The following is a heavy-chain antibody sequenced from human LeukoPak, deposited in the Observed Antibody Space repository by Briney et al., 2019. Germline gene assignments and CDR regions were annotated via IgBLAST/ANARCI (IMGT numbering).Heavy chain of an antibody. CDR1: GLTFSRYT. J-gene: IGHJ4*02. V-gene: IGHV3-30-3*01. D-gene: IGHD3-10*01. CDR2: ISYDGSNK. CDR3: AREGWDGSVSLDY. Sequence: PGGSLRLSCAGSGLTFSRYTMHWVRQAPGKGLEWVAIISYDGSNKHYADSVKGRFTISRDNSKNTLSLQMNSLRAEDTAVYYCAREGWDGSVSLDYWGQGTLVTVSS.